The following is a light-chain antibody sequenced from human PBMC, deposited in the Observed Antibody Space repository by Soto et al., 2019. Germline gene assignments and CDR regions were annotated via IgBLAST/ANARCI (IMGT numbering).Light chain of an antibody. J-gene: IGKJ1*01. CDR3: QQYGDSSWT. V-gene: IGKV3-20*01. CDR1: QSVSSNY. CDR2: GAS. Sequence: EIVLTQSPGTLSLSPGDRATLSCRASQSVSSNYLAWYQQQKPGQAPRLLIYGASTRAAGVPDRFSGSGSGTDFTLAISRLEPEDFVVYYCQQYGDSSWTFGPGPKVDIK.